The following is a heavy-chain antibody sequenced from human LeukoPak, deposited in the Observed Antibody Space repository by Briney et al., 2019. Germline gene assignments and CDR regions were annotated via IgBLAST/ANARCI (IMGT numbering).Heavy chain of an antibody. D-gene: IGHD6-13*01. CDR2: IYYSGST. Sequence: PSETLSLTCTVSGGSISSSRYYWGWIRQPPGKGLEWIGSIYYSGSTYYNPSLKSRVTISVDTSKNQFSLKLSSVTAADTAVYYCARRSGYEDAFDIWGQGTMVTVSS. CDR3: ARRSGYEDAFDI. J-gene: IGHJ3*02. V-gene: IGHV4-39*01. CDR1: GGSISSSRYY.